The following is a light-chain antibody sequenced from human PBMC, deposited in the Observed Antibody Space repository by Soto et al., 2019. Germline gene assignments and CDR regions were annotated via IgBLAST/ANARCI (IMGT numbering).Light chain of an antibody. V-gene: IGLV2-8*01. CDR2: EVS. CDR3: SSYAGSNIGV. CDR1: SSDVGGYNY. Sequence: QAVVTQPPSASGSPGQSVTISCTGTSSDVGGYNYVSWYQQYPGKAPKLLIYEVSKRPSGVPDRFSASKSGNTASLTVSGLQAEDEADYYCSSYAGSNIGVFGGGTKLTVL. J-gene: IGLJ2*01.